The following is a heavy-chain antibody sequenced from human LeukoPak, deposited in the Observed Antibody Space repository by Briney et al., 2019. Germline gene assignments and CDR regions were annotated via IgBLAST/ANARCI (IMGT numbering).Heavy chain of an antibody. V-gene: IGHV3-30-3*01. CDR2: ISYDGSNK. CDR1: GFTFSSYA. CDR3: ARDRYYYDSSGYYTSHYYYSMDV. Sequence: PWGSLRLSCAASGFTFSSYAMHWVRQAPGKGLEWVAVISYDGSNKDYADSVKGRFTISRDNSKNTLYLQMNSLRAEDTAVYYCARDRYYYDSSGYYTSHYYYSMDVWGQGTTVTVSS. D-gene: IGHD3-22*01. J-gene: IGHJ6*02.